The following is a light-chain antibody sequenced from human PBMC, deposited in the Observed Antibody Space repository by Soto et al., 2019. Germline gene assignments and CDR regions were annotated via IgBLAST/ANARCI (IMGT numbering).Light chain of an antibody. Sequence: QSALTQPASGSGSPGQSITICCTGTSSDVGGYNYVSWYQQHPGKAPKLMIYEVSNRPSGVSNRFSGSKSGNTASLTISGLQAEDEADYYCSSYTSSSTDYVFGTGTKLTVL. V-gene: IGLV2-14*01. CDR1: SSDVGGYNY. CDR2: EVS. CDR3: SSYTSSSTDYV. J-gene: IGLJ1*01.